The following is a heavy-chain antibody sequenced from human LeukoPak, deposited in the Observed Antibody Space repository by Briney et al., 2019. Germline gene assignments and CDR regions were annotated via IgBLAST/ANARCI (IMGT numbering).Heavy chain of an antibody. D-gene: IGHD3-3*01. Sequence: GGSLRLSCAASGFTFSGYWMSWVRQAPGKGLEWVANIKQDGSVKYYVDSVKGRFTISRDNSKNTLYLQMNSLRAEDTAVYYCAKDLGPPPYDFWSGYKDYYYYGMDVWGQGTTVTVSS. J-gene: IGHJ6*02. V-gene: IGHV3-7*01. CDR1: GFTFSGYW. CDR3: AKDLGPPPYDFWSGYKDYYYYGMDV. CDR2: IKQDGSVK.